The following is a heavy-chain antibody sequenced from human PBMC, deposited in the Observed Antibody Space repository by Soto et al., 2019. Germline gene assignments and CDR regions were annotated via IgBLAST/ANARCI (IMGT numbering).Heavy chain of an antibody. CDR2: SSVYNGNT. CDR3: ARDIPPTVVDY. D-gene: IGHD4-17*01. V-gene: IGHV1-18*01. CDR1: GYTFTRNG. J-gene: IGHJ4*02. Sequence: ASVKVSCKTSGYTFTRNGISWVRQAPGQGLEWMGWSSVYNGNTNYAQKFQGRVIMTTDTSTSTAYMELRSLRSDDTAVYYCARDIPPTVVDYSGQGTLVIVSS.